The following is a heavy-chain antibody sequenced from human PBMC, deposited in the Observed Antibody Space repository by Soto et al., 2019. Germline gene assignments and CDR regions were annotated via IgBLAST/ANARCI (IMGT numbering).Heavy chain of an antibody. D-gene: IGHD3-22*01. CDR2: IYSGGST. CDR3: ATVTVFDSSGYYYYYYYGMDV. CDR1: GFTVSSNY. J-gene: IGHJ6*02. Sequence: GGSLRLSCAASGFTVSSNYMSWVRQAPGKGLEWVSVIYSGGSTYYADSVKGRFTISRDNSKNTLYLQMNSLRAEDTGVYYCATVTVFDSSGYYYYYYYGMDVWGQGTTVTVSS. V-gene: IGHV3-66*01.